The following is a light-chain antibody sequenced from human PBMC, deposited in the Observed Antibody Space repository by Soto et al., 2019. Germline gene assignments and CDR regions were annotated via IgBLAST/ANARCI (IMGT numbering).Light chain of an antibody. CDR2: QDN. Sequence: SYELTQPPSVSVSPGQTASITCSGDKLGDKHACWYQQKPGQSPVLVIYQDNKRPSGIPERFSGSNSGNTATLTISGTQAVDEADYYCQAWDSSTSDVFGTGTKVTVL. CDR3: QAWDSSTSDV. V-gene: IGLV3-1*01. J-gene: IGLJ1*01. CDR1: KLGDKH.